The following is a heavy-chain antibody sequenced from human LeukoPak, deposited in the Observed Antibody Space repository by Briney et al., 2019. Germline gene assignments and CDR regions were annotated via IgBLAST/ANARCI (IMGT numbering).Heavy chain of an antibody. Sequence: GESLKLSCAASGFTFSGSAIHWVRQASGKGLERVGRIRSKADNYATACAASVKGRFTISRDDSENTAYLQMNSLETEDTALYYCTRLSMELINYWGQGTLVTVSS. CDR2: IRSKADNYAT. CDR3: TRLSMELINY. D-gene: IGHD1-1*01. J-gene: IGHJ4*02. V-gene: IGHV3-73*01. CDR1: GFTFSGSA.